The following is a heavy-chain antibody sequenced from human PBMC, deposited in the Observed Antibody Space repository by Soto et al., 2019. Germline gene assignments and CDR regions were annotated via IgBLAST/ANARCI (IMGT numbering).Heavy chain of an antibody. V-gene: IGHV1-18*01. CDR2: ISAYNGNT. CDR1: GYTFTSYG. Sequence: QVQLVQSGAEVKKPGASVKVSCKASGYTFTSYGISWVRQAPGQGLEWMGWISAYNGNTNYAQKLQGRVTMTTDTSKRTADMELRSLRCDDTAVYYCARDKGDGSGSYYGYWGQGTLVTVSS. J-gene: IGHJ4*02. D-gene: IGHD3-10*01. CDR3: ARDKGDGSGSYYGY.